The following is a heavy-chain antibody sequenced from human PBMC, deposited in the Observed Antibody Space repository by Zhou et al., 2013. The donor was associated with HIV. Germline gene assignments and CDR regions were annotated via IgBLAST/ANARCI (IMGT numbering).Heavy chain of an antibody. D-gene: IGHD6-25*01. V-gene: IGHV1-46*03. CDR1: GYTFTTYY. Sequence: QIQLVQSGPEVKKPGASVNISCKASGYTFTTYYIHWVRQAPGQGLEWMGLINPGIGSTYYAEKFQGRVTMTRDTSTSTVNMQLGTLTSEDTAVYYCNRGMQRWVNDAFDIWGQGTMVTVSS. J-gene: IGHJ3*02. CDR3: NRGMQRWVNDAFDI. CDR2: INPGIGST.